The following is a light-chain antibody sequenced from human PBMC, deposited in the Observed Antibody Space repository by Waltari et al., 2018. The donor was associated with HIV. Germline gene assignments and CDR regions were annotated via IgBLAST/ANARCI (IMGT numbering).Light chain of an antibody. CDR2: YDS. Sequence: SYVLTQPPSVSVAPGKTARITCGGNNIGSKSVHWYQQKPGQAPVLVIYYDSDRPSGIPERFSGSNSGNTATLTISRVEVGDEADYYCQGWDSSSDHVVFGGGTKLTVL. J-gene: IGLJ2*01. CDR3: QGWDSSSDHVV. V-gene: IGLV3-21*04. CDR1: NIGSKS.